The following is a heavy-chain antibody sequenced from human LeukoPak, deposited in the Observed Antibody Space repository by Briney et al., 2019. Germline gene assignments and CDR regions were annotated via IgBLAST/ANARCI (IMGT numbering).Heavy chain of an antibody. Sequence: QPGGSLRLSCAASGFTFSSYEMNWVRQAPGKGLEWVSYISSSGGTIYYADSVKGRFTISRDNAKNSLYLQMNSLRAEDTAVYYCARDLVDSSGGIWGQGTMVTVSS. J-gene: IGHJ3*02. V-gene: IGHV3-48*03. D-gene: IGHD6-19*01. CDR1: GFTFSSYE. CDR3: ARDLVDSSGGI. CDR2: ISSSGGTI.